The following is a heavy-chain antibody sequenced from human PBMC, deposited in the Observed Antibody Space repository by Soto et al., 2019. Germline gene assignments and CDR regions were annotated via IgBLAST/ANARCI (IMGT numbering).Heavy chain of an antibody. CDR1: EFTFSSYA. D-gene: IGHD6-13*01. CDR2: ISGSGGRT. V-gene: IGHV3-23*01. J-gene: IGHJ4*02. CDR3: AKTLLSTSWYGLHDY. Sequence: GGSLRLSCAASEFTFSSYAMSWVRQAPNKGLEWVSTISGSGGRTYYADSAKGRFTISRDNSRNTLHLQMNSLRVEDTAVYYCAKTLLSTSWYGLHDYVSQGTLVTVSS.